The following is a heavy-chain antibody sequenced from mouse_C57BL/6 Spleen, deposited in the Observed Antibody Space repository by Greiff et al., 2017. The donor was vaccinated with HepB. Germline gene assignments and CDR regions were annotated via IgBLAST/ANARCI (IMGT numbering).Heavy chain of an antibody. CDR1: GFTFSSYA. V-gene: IGHV5-4*01. D-gene: IGHD1-1*02. Sequence: DVKLVESGGGLVKPGGSLKLSCAASGFTFSSYAMSWVRQTPEKRLEWVATISDGGSYTYYPDNVKGRFTISRDNAKNNLYLQMSHLKSGDTAMYYCARDRVGWYFDVWGTGTTVTVSS. J-gene: IGHJ1*03. CDR3: ARDRVGWYFDV. CDR2: ISDGGSYT.